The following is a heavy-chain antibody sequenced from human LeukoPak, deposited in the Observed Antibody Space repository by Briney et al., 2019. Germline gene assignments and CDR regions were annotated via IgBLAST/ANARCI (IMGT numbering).Heavy chain of an antibody. J-gene: IGHJ5*02. D-gene: IGHD2-2*01. V-gene: IGHV3-74*01. CDR1: GFTFRTYW. CDR3: VRPAEDCSNTSCYGPWFDP. Sequence: GGSLRLSCAASGFTFRTYWMHWVRQAPGKGLVWVSRINSDGSSTSYADSVKGRFTISRDNAKNTLYLQMNSLRADDTAVYYCVRPAEDCSNTSCYGPWFDPWGQGTLVTVSS. CDR2: INSDGSST.